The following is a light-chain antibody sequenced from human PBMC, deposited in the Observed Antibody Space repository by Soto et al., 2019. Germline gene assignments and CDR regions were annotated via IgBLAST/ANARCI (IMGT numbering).Light chain of an antibody. V-gene: IGLV2-8*01. J-gene: IGLJ2*01. Sequence: QSALTQPASVSGSPGQSITISCTGTSSDVGGHNYVSWYQHHPGKAPKVILYEVSKRPSEVPDRFSGSKSGNTASLTVSGLQAEDEADYYCSSYAGSKNYVIFGGGTKLTVL. CDR2: EVS. CDR3: SSYAGSKNYVI. CDR1: SSDVGGHNY.